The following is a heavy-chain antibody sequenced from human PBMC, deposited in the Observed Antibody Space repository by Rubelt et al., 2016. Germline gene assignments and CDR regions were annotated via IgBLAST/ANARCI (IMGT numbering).Heavy chain of an antibody. CDR2: ITGNGGST. D-gene: IGHD3-16*01. J-gene: IGHJ4*02. V-gene: IGHV3-64*04. Sequence: EYVSAITGNGGSTYYADSVKGRFTISRDNSKNTLYLQMNSLRAEDTAVYYCARVRWEWGGVCFDYWGQGTLVTVSS. CDR3: ARVRWEWGGVCFDY.